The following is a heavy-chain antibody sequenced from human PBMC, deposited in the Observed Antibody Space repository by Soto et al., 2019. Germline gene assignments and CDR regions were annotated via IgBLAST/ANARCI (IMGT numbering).Heavy chain of an antibody. Sequence: RASVKVSCKASGYTFTSYGISWVRQAPGQGLEWMGWISAYNGNTNYAQKLQGRVTMTTDTSTSTAYMELRSLRSDDTAVYYCARWGIVSSWDEYWFDPWGQGTLVTVSS. J-gene: IGHJ5*02. D-gene: IGHD6-13*01. CDR1: GYTFTSYG. V-gene: IGHV1-18*04. CDR2: ISAYNGNT. CDR3: ARWGIVSSWDEYWFDP.